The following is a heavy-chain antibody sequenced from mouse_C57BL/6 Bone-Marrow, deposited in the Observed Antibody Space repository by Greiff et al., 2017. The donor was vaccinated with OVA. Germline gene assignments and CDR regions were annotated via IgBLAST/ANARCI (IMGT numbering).Heavy chain of an antibody. CDR1: GFTFSDYY. Sequence: VESGGGLVQPGGSLKLSCAASGFTFSDYYMYWVRQTPEKRLEWVAYISNGGGSTYYPDTVKGRFTISRDNAKNTLYLQMSRLKSEDTAMYYCAREEGLLRYNWYFDVWGTGTTVTVSS. CDR3: AREEGLLRYNWYFDV. J-gene: IGHJ1*03. D-gene: IGHD1-1*01. V-gene: IGHV5-12*01. CDR2: ISNGGGST.